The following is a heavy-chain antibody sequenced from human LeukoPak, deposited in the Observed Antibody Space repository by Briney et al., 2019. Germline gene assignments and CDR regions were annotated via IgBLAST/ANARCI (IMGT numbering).Heavy chain of an antibody. V-gene: IGHV5-51*01. D-gene: IGHD3-22*01. J-gene: IGHJ4*02. Sequence: GESLMISCKGSGYSFTSYWIVWVRQMPGKGLEWMGIIYPGDSDTRYSPSFQGQVTISADKSISTAYLQWSSLKASDTAMYYCARSVYYDSSGYPYYFDYWGQGTLVTVSS. CDR2: IYPGDSDT. CDR3: ARSVYYDSSGYPYYFDY. CDR1: GYSFTSYW.